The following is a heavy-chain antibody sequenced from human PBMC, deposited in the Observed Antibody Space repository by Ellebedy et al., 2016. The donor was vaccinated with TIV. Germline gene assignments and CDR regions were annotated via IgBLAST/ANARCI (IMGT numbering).Heavy chain of an antibody. J-gene: IGHJ6*02. CDR2: ISGSGGST. CDR1: GFTFSSYA. Sequence: GGSLRLXXAASGFTFSSYAMSWVRQAPGKGLEWVSAISGSGGSTYYADSVKGRFTISRDNSKNTLYLQMNSLRAEDTAVYYCTRLQGYDILTGYYLLGGMDVWGQGTTVTVSS. V-gene: IGHV3-23*01. D-gene: IGHD3-9*01. CDR3: TRLQGYDILTGYYLLGGMDV.